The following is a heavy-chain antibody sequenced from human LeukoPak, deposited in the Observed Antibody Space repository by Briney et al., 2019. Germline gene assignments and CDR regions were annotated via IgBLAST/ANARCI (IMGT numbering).Heavy chain of an antibody. D-gene: IGHD3-10*01. Sequence: ASVKVSCKASGYTFTDYYIHWVRQAPGQGLEWMGWINPNSGGTNYAQKFQGRVTMTRDTSISTAYMELSRLRSDDTAVYYCARAKLFPPWYFDYWGQGTLVTVSS. CDR3: ARAKLFPPWYFDY. V-gene: IGHV1-2*02. J-gene: IGHJ4*02. CDR2: INPNSGGT. CDR1: GYTFTDYY.